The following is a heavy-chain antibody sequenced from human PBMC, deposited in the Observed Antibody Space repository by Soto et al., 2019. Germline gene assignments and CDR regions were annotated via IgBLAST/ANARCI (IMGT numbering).Heavy chain of an antibody. CDR3: ARSGDSYGDIDY. CDR1: GATFSSYA. V-gene: IGHV1-69*13. D-gene: IGHD5-18*01. J-gene: IGHJ4*02. CDR2: IIPIFGTA. Sequence: PSVKVSCKASGATFSSYAISWVRQAPGQGLEWMGGIIPIFGTANYAQKFQGRVTITADESTSTAYMELSSLRSGDTAVYYCARSGDSYGDIDYWGQGTLVTVSS.